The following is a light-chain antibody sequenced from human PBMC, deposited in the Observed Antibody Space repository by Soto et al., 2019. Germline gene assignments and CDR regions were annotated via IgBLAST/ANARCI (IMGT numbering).Light chain of an antibody. CDR3: QSYDSSLSGYV. CDR1: SSNIGAGYE. CDR2: ENN. V-gene: IGLV1-40*01. J-gene: IGLJ1*01. Sequence: QSVLTQPPSVSEAPGQRVTISCTGSSSNIGAGYEAHWYQQVPGTAPQLLIYENNNRPSGVPDRFSGSKSGTSASLAITVLQAEDEAEYYCQSYDSSLSGYVFGTGTKVPVL.